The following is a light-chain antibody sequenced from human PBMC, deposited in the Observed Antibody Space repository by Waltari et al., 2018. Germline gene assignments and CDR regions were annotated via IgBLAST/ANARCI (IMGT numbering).Light chain of an antibody. Sequence: DIQMTQSPSSLSASVGNRVPTTCRASENVNNYLNWYQQKPGKAPKLLIYKASTVQSGVPSRFSGSGSGTDYTFTISSLQSEDVATYYCQHNYGTPFTFGPGTKLDIK. CDR1: ENVNNY. CDR3: QHNYGTPFT. CDR2: KAS. V-gene: IGKV1-39*01. J-gene: IGKJ3*01.